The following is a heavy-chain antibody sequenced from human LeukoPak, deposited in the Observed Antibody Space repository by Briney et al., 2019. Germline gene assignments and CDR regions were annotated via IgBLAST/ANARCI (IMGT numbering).Heavy chain of an antibody. V-gene: IGHV3-30-3*01. CDR3: ARDLGGSRSHYTGTDNWFDP. CDR2: MSYDGSNK. J-gene: IGHJ5*02. CDR1: GFTFSKSG. D-gene: IGHD3-10*01. Sequence: PGGSLRLSCAASGFTFSKSGMHWVRQAPGKGLEWVAVMSYDGSNKYYADSVKGRFTISRDNSKNTLYLQMNSLRAEDTALYYCARDLGGSRSHYTGTDNWFDPWGQGTLVTVSS.